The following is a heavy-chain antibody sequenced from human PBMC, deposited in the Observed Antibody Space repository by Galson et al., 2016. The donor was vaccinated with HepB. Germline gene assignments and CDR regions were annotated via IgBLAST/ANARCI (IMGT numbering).Heavy chain of an antibody. CDR2: IYHSVST. V-gene: IGHV4-30-2*01. CDR3: ARGEYYDFWSGYYGMDV. D-gene: IGHD3-3*01. CDR1: GGSISSSGYS. J-gene: IGHJ6*02. Sequence: TLSLTCAVSGGSISSSGYSWSWIRQLPGKGLEWIGYIYHSVSTYYNPSLKSRVTISLVRSKNQFSLKLSSVTAADTAVYYCARGEYYDFWSGYYGMDVWGQGTTVTVSS.